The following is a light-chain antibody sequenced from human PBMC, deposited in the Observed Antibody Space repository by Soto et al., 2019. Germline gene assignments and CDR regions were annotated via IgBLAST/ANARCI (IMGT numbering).Light chain of an antibody. CDR3: QQRTNWRIT. J-gene: IGKJ5*01. V-gene: IGKV3-11*01. CDR1: QSVSSS. Sequence: EIVMTQSPATVSVSPGERATLSCSASQSVSSSLAWYQQKPGQAPRLLIYDTSNRATDIPPRFSGSGSGTDFTLTISSLEPEDFAVYYCQQRTNWRITFGQGTRLEIK. CDR2: DTS.